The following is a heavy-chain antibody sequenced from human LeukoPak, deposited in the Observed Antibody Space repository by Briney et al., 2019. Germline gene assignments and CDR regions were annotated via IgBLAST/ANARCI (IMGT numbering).Heavy chain of an antibody. J-gene: IGHJ4*02. Sequence: ASETLSLTCSVSGDSISRYFWAWTRQPPGKGLEWIGYVCYNGTTNYNPSLRNRVAISIDTSKNQFSLKLNSATAADTAVYYCATSGGFNSPRHYWGQGTLVTVSS. D-gene: IGHD3-16*01. CDR3: ATSGGFNSPRHY. CDR1: GDSISRYF. V-gene: IGHV4-59*01. CDR2: VCYNGTT.